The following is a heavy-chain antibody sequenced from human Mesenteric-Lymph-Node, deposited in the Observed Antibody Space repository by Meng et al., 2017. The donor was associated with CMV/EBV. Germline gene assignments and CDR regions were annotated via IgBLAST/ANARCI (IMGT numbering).Heavy chain of an antibody. CDR1: GYTFTSYG. Sequence: ASVKVSCKASGYTFTSYGISWVRQAPGQGLEWMGWISAYNGNTNYAQKLQGRVTMTTDTSTSTAYMELRSLRSDDTAVYYCARIMEGYQLLSASYYYGMDVWGQGTTVTVSS. CDR3: ARIMEGYQLLSASYYYGMDV. J-gene: IGHJ6*02. CDR2: ISAYNGNT. D-gene: IGHD2-2*01. V-gene: IGHV1-18*01.